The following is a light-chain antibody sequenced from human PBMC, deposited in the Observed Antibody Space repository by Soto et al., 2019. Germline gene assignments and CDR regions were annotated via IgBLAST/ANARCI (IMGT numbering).Light chain of an antibody. J-gene: IGKJ1*01. Sequence: TQSPATLSVSLGERATLSCRASQGVRSYLAWFQQRPGKAPKLLIFGASTLQNGVPARFSGGGFGTEFTLTITSLQPEDFATYYCHQVYTYPRTFGQGTKVDIK. CDR1: QGVRSY. CDR3: HQVYTYPRT. V-gene: IGKV1-9*01. CDR2: GAS.